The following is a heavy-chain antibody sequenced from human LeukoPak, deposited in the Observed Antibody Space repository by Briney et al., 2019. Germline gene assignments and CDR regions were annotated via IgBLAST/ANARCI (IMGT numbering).Heavy chain of an antibody. J-gene: IGHJ4*02. CDR1: GYTFTSYG. V-gene: IGHV1-18*01. CDR3: AREGGGGRYCSSTSCYEEPFDY. D-gene: IGHD2-2*01. CDR2: ISAYNGNT. Sequence: ASVKVFCKASGYTFTSYGISWVRQAPGQGLEWMGWISAYNGNTNYAQKLQGRVTMTTDTSTSTAYMELRSLRSDDTAVYYCAREGGGGRYCSSTSCYEEPFDYWGQGTLVTVSS.